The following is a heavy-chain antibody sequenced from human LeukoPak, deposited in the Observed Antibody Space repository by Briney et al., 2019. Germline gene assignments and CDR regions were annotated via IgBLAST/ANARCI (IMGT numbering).Heavy chain of an antibody. CDR1: GFTFDNYG. CDR2: ISYDGSNK. CDR3: ARKTDSGGQGDY. D-gene: IGHD3-22*01. V-gene: IGHV3-30*03. Sequence: GGTLRLSCAASGFTFDNYGMSWVRQAPGKGLEWVAVISYDGSNKYYADSVKGRFTISRDNSKNTLYLQMNSLRAEDTAVYYCARKTDSGGQGDYWGPGTLVTVSS. J-gene: IGHJ4*02.